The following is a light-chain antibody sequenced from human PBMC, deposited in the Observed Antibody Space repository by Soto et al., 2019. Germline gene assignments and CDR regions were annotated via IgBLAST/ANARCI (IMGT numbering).Light chain of an antibody. CDR2: EVS. Sequence: QSALTQPASVSGSPGQSSTISCTGTTSDVGGYNYVSWYQQHPGKAPKLMIYEVSNRPSGVSNRFSGSKAGNTACLTISGLQAEDEADYYCSSYTSSSTSFGTGTKLTVL. J-gene: IGLJ1*01. CDR1: TSDVGGYNY. CDR3: SSYTSSSTS. V-gene: IGLV2-14*01.